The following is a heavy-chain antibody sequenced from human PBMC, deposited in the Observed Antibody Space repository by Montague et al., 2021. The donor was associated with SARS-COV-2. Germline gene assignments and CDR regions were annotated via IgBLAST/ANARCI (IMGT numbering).Heavy chain of an antibody. CDR2: IYYSGST. J-gene: IGHJ5*02. CDR1: GGSIRTSSYY. Sequence: SETLSLTCTVSGGSIRTSSYYWGWIRQPPGKGLDWIGSIYYSGSTYYNPTLKSRVTISADTSKNQFSLELSSVAAADTADYYCASLKVAPNEGWNWFDAWGQGISVTVSS. V-gene: IGHV4-39*07. D-gene: IGHD6-19*01. CDR3: ASLKVAPNEGWNWFDA.